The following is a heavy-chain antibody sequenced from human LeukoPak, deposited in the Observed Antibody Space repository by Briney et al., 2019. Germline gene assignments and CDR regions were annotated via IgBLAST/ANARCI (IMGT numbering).Heavy chain of an antibody. V-gene: IGHV1-69*05. Sequence: ASVKVSCKASGGTFSSYAISWVRQAPGQGLEWMGGIIPIFGTANYAQKFQGRVTITTDESTSTAYMELSSLRSEDTAVYYCAGYGSGEALFDYWGQGTLVTVSS. CDR3: AGYGSGEALFDY. CDR2: IIPIFGTA. CDR1: GGTFSSYA. D-gene: IGHD3-10*01. J-gene: IGHJ4*02.